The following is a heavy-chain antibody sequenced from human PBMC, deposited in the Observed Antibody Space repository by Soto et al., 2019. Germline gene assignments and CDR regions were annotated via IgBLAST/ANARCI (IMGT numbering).Heavy chain of an antibody. Sequence: ASVKVSCKASGYTFTSYGISWVRQAPGQGLEWMGWISAYNGNTNYAQKLQGRVTMTTDTSTSTAYMELRSLRSDDTAVYYCARDSTVAQIIFANYGMDVWGQGTKVTVSS. V-gene: IGHV1-18*04. CDR2: ISAYNGNT. J-gene: IGHJ6*02. D-gene: IGHD5-12*01. CDR1: GYTFTSYG. CDR3: ARDSTVAQIIFANYGMDV.